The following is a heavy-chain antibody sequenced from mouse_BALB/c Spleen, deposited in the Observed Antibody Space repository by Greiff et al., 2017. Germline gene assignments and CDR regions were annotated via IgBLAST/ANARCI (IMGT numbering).Heavy chain of an antibody. V-gene: IGHV1-80*01. J-gene: IGHJ2*01. Sequence: VQLQQSGAELVRPGSSVKISCKASGYAFSSYWMNWVKQRPGQGLEWIGQIYPGDGDTNYNGKFKGKATLTADKSSSTAYMQLSSLTSEDSAVYFCAKGGPTGTYFDYWGQGTTLTVSS. CDR2: IYPGDGDT. CDR1: GYAFSSYW. D-gene: IGHD1-1*01. CDR3: AKGGPTGTYFDY.